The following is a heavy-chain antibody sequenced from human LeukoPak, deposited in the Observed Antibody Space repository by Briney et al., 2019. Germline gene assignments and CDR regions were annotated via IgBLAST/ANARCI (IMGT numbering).Heavy chain of an antibody. CDR2: ISSSGSTI. J-gene: IGHJ6*02. Sequence: GGSLRLSCAASGFTFSSYEMNWVRQAPGKGLEWVSYISSSGSTIYYADSVKGRFTISRDNAKNSLYLQMNSLRAEDTSVYYCARDVCIFGVVCGYYYYYGMDVWGQGTTVTVSS. CDR1: GFTFSSYE. D-gene: IGHD3-3*01. V-gene: IGHV3-48*03. CDR3: ARDVCIFGVVCGYYYYYGMDV.